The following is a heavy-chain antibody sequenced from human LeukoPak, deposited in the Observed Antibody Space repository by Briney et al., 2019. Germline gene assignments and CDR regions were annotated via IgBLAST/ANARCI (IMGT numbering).Heavy chain of an antibody. CDR3: ARDLGDSSGYSPPAEYFQH. CDR2: INPNSGGT. D-gene: IGHD3-22*01. Sequence: ASVKVSCKASGYTFTGYYMHWVRPAPGQGLEWMGWINPNSGGTNYAQKFQGRVTMTRDTSISTAYMELSRLRSDDTAVYYCARDLGDSSGYSPPAEYFQHWGQGTLVTVSS. V-gene: IGHV1-2*02. J-gene: IGHJ1*01. CDR1: GYTFTGYY.